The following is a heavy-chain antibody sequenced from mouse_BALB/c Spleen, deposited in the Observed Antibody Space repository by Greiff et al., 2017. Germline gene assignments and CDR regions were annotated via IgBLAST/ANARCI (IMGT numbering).Heavy chain of an antibody. Sequence: VKLQESGAELVRPGSSVKISCKASGYAFSSYWMNWVKQRPGQGLEWIGQIYPGDGDTNYNGKFKGKATLTADKSSSTAYMQLSSLTSEDSAVYFCAKGTTDLPMDYWGQGTSVTVSS. CDR2: IYPGDGDT. D-gene: IGHD1-1*01. V-gene: IGHV1-80*01. J-gene: IGHJ4*01. CDR3: AKGTTDLPMDY. CDR1: GYAFSSYW.